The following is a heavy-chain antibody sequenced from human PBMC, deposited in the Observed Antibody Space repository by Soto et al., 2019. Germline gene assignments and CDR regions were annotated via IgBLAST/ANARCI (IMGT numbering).Heavy chain of an antibody. CDR1: GFTFSSYA. Sequence: EVQLLESGGGSVQPGGSLRLSCAASGFTFSSYAMHWVRRPPGKGLEWVSSISGSGGTAYYADSVKGRFSISRDSLVNTLELQSNSQRAEDTAVYYCAKRRGQNCNFDDWGQGTMVTVSP. CDR2: ISGSGGTA. J-gene: IGHJ4*02. D-gene: IGHD3-10*01. CDR3: AKRRGQNCNFDD. V-gene: IGHV3-23*01.